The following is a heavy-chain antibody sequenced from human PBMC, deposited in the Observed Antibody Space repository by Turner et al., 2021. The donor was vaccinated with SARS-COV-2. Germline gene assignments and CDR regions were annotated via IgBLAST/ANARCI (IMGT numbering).Heavy chain of an antibody. Sequence: QVQLQESGPGLEKPSETLSLTCTVSGGSISSDFWSWIRQPPGKGLEWIGYIYYRGSTNYNPSLKSRVTMSVDTSKNQFSLKLRSVTAADTAVYYCARELRFNWLDSWGQGTLVTVSS. CDR1: GGSISSDF. J-gene: IGHJ5*01. CDR2: IYYRGST. D-gene: IGHD3-3*01. CDR3: ARELRFNWLDS. V-gene: IGHV4-59*01.